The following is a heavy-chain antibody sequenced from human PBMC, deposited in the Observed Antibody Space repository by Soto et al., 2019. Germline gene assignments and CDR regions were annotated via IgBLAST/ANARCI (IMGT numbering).Heavy chain of an antibody. CDR2: IYYSGST. J-gene: IGHJ6*02. D-gene: IGHD3-16*02. CDR1: GGSISSSSYY. CDR3: ATTGSYDYVWGSYRYYYYGMDV. Sequence: SETLSLTCTVSGGSISSSSYYWGWIRQPPGKGLEWIGSIYYSGSTYYNPSLKSRVTISVDTSKNQFSLKLSSVTAADTAVYYCATTGSYDYVWGSYRYYYYGMDVWGQGTTVTVSS. V-gene: IGHV4-39*01.